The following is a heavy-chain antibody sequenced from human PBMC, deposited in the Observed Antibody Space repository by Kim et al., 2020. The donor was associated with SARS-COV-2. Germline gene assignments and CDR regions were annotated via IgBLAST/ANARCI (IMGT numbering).Heavy chain of an antibody. CDR3: ARARVSAQYYFDY. CDR2: ISSSSSYI. J-gene: IGHJ4*02. Sequence: GGSLRLSCAASGFTFSSYSMNWVRQAPGKGLEWVSSISSSSSYISYADSVKGRFTISRDNAKNSLYLQMNSLRAEDTAVYYCARARVSAQYYFDYWGQGTLVTVSS. CDR1: GFTFSSYS. V-gene: IGHV3-21*01. D-gene: IGHD3-10*01.